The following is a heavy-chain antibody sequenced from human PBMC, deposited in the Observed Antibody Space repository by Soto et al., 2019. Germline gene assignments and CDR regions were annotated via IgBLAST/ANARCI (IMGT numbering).Heavy chain of an antibody. V-gene: IGHV3-30*18. CDR3: VKGPPPGLPVA. CDR1: GFNLSSYG. J-gene: IGHJ5*02. CDR2: ISYDGSNK. Sequence: GGSLSLSCAVSGFNLSSYGMHWVRQAPGKGLEWVAVISYDGSNKYYADSVKGRFTISRDNSKNTLYLQMNSLTAEDTSVYYCVKGPPPGLPVAWCQGILVTV.